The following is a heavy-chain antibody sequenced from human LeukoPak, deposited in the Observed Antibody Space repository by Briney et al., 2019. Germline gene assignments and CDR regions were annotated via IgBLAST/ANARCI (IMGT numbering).Heavy chain of an antibody. CDR2: TANKANSYTT. J-gene: IGHJ3*02. V-gene: IGHV3-72*01. CDR3: TRGYSGSWIYAFDI. CDR1: GSTFSDQY. D-gene: IGHD2-15*01. Sequence: GGSLRLSCVASGSTFSDQYMDWVRQAPGKGLEWVGRTANKANSYTTEYAASVEGRFIISRDDSRNSLYLQMNSLKIEDTAVYHCTRGYSGSWIYAFDIWGQGTLVTVSS.